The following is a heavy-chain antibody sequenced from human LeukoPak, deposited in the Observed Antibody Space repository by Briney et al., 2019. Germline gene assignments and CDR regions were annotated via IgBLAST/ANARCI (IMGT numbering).Heavy chain of an antibody. J-gene: IGHJ4*02. CDR2: IYYSGST. V-gene: IGHV4-59*08. CDR3: ARVRNVVVPAANYVDY. CDR1: GGSISSFY. Sequence: KSSETLSLTCTVSGGSISSFYWSWIRQPPGRGLEWIGYIYYSGSTNYNPSLKSRVTISVDTSKNQFSLKLSSVTAADTAVYYCARVRNVVVPAANYVDYWGQGTLVTVSS. D-gene: IGHD2-2*01.